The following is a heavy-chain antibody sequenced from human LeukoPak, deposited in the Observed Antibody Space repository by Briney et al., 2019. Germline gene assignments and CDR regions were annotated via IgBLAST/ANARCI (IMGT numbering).Heavy chain of an antibody. Sequence: SETLSLTCTVSGGSISSYYWSWIRQPAGKGLEWIGRIYSSGSTNYNPSFQSRVTMSLDTSKSQFSLKLSSVAAADTAVYYCAKVAVTGYNWFDPWGQGTLVTVSS. J-gene: IGHJ5*02. CDR3: AKVAVTGYNWFDP. CDR1: GGSISSYY. V-gene: IGHV4-4*07. D-gene: IGHD2-21*02. CDR2: IYSSGST.